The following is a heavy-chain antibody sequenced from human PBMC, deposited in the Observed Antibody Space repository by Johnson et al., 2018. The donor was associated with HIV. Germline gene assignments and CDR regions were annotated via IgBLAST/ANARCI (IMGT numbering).Heavy chain of an antibody. D-gene: IGHD4-17*01. Sequence: VQLVESGGGVVQPGGSLRLSCAASGFTFNNYGMHWVRQAPGKGLEWVAFIRYDGSEKYYVDSVKGRFTISRDNAKNSLYLQMNSLRAEDTAVYYCARDPIRGYGDYEDDAFDIWGQGTMVTVSS. CDR3: ARDPIRGYGDYEDDAFDI. J-gene: IGHJ3*02. V-gene: IGHV3-30*02. CDR1: GFTFNNYG. CDR2: IRYDGSEK.